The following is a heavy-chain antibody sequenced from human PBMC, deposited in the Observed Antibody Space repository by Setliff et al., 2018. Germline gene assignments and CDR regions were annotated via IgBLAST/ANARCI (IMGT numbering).Heavy chain of an antibody. J-gene: IGHJ4*02. V-gene: IGHV1-18*01. D-gene: IGHD2-8*02. Sequence: ASVKVSCKTSGFGFTTFGFSWVRQAPGQGLEWLGSISPYSGNTNYPQRLQDRVTMTIDTSATTVYMELQSLRSDDTAVYCCVRSSAPQIVLAADFDRWGQGTLVTVSS. CDR2: ISPYSGNT. CDR1: GFGFTTFG. CDR3: VRSSAPQIVLAADFDR.